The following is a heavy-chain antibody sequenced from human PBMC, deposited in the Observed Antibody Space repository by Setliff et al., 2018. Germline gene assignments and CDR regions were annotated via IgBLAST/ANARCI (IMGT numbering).Heavy chain of an antibody. D-gene: IGHD3-10*01. J-gene: IGHJ6*03. CDR1: GGSFSGYH. V-gene: IGHV4-34*01. Sequence: SETLSLTCAVYGGSFSGYHWSWIRQPPGKGLEWIGEISHSGDPNYNPSLRSRVTISGDTSKNQISLNLSSGTAADTAVYYCARDRRDYIGAGSSEIDYYYYYYMDVWGKGTTVTVSS. CDR2: ISHSGDP. CDR3: ARDRRDYIGAGSSEIDYYYYYYMDV.